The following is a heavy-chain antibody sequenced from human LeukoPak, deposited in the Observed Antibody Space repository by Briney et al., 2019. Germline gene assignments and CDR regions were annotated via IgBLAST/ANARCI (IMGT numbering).Heavy chain of an antibody. D-gene: IGHD5-12*01. Sequence: GGSLRLSCEPSGFTFSTYAMNWVRQAPGKGLEWVSGITSSGGSTYYGDSVKGRFTISRDNSKNTLYLQMNSLRAEDTAVYYCARDLLSGYDFPDYWGQGTLVTVSS. V-gene: IGHV3-23*01. CDR1: GFTFSTYA. J-gene: IGHJ4*02. CDR3: ARDLLSGYDFPDY. CDR2: ITSSGGST.